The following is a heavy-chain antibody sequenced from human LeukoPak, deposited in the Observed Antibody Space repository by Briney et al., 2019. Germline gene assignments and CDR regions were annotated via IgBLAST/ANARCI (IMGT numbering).Heavy chain of an antibody. Sequence: PSQTLSLTCTVSGGSISSGSYYWSWIRQPAGKGLEWIGRIYTSGSTNYNPSLKSRVNTSVDTSKNQFSLKLSSVTAAATAVYYCARLPHYWGQGTLVTVSS. J-gene: IGHJ4*02. CDR3: ARLPHY. V-gene: IGHV4-61*02. CDR1: GGSISSGSYY. CDR2: IYTSGST.